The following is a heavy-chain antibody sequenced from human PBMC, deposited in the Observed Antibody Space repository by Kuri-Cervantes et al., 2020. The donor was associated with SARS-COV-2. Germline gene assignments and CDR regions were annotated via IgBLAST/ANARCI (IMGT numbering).Heavy chain of an antibody. J-gene: IGHJ5*02. CDR2: ISAYNGNT. CDR3: ARSVREYDFWSGYPNWFDP. CDR1: GYTLTELS. V-gene: IGHV1-18*01. Sequence: ASVKVSCKVSGYTLTELSMHWARQAPGQGLEWMGWISAYNGNTNYAQKLQGRVTMTTDTSTSTAYMELRSLRSDDTAVYYCARSVREYDFWSGYPNWFDPWGQGTLVTVSS. D-gene: IGHD3-3*01.